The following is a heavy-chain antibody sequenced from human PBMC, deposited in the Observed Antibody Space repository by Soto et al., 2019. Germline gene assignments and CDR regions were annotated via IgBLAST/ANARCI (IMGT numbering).Heavy chain of an antibody. CDR3: ARVPSSFWNDDPIDY. Sequence: GGSLRLSCAASGFTFSSYWMSWVRQAPGKGLEWVANIKQDGCEKYYVDSVKGRFTISRDNAKNSLYLQMNSLRAEDTAVYYCARVPSSFWNDDPIDYWGQGTLVTVSS. V-gene: IGHV3-7*01. D-gene: IGHD1-1*01. J-gene: IGHJ4*02. CDR2: IKQDGCEK. CDR1: GFTFSSYW.